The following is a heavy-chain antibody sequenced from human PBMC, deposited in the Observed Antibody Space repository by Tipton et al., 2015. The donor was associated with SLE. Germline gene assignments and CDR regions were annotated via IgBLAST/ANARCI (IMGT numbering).Heavy chain of an antibody. CDR3: ASGELDSSGYLNY. J-gene: IGHJ4*02. Sequence: TLSLTCTVSGGSISSHYWSWIRQPPGKGLEWIGYIYYSGSTYYNPSLKSRVTISVDTSKNQFSLKLSSVTAADTAVYYCASGELDSSGYLNYWGQGTLVTVSS. D-gene: IGHD3-22*01. CDR1: GGSISSHY. V-gene: IGHV4-59*04. CDR2: IYYSGST.